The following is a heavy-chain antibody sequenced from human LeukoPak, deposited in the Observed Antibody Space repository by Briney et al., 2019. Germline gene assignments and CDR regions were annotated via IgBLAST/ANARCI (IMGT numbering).Heavy chain of an antibody. Sequence: PGGSLRLSCAASGFTFSSYGMHWVRQAPGKGLEWVAVIWYDGSNKYYADSVKGRFTISRDNSKNTLYLQMNSLRAEDTAVYYCAKAPGYCTSTSCSIDYWGQGTLVTVSP. CDR2: IWYDGSNK. V-gene: IGHV3-30*02. CDR1: GFTFSSYG. CDR3: AKAPGYCTSTSCSIDY. D-gene: IGHD2-2*01. J-gene: IGHJ4*02.